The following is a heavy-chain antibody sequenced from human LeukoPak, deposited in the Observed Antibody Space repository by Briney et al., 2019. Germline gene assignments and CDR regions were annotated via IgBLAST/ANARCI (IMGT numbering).Heavy chain of an antibody. D-gene: IGHD7-27*01. CDR1: GITFSTSG. CDR3: AKDTGHLILGDY. Sequence: PGRSLKLSCAASGITFSTSGMHWVRQAPGKGPEWVAVIWYDGSQKYYADSVKGRFTISRDNSKDTLFLQMNSLTLEDTAVYYCAKDTGHLILGDYWGQGTLVIVSS. V-gene: IGHV3-33*06. J-gene: IGHJ4*02. CDR2: IWYDGSQK.